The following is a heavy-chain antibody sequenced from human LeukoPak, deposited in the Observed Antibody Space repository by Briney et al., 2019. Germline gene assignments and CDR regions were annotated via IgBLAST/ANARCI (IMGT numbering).Heavy chain of an antibody. J-gene: IGHJ3*02. CDR3: AKFAYNWNAPDGFDM. D-gene: IGHD1-1*01. V-gene: IGHV3-30*02. CDR2: ISYDGSVK. CDR1: RFSFSDYD. Sequence: PGGSLRLSCRASRFSFSDYDMHWVRQAPGKGLEWVALISYDGSVKHYADSVRGRFTISRDNSKSTLFLQMNSLRTDDTSVYFCAKFAYNWNAPDGFDMWGQGTMVIVSS.